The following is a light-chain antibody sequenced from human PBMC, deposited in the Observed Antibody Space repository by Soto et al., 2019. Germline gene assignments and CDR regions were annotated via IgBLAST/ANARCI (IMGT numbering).Light chain of an antibody. CDR2: GAS. J-gene: IGKJ1*01. Sequence: EIVMTQSPATLSVSPGERATLSCRASQSVGSKLIWYQHRPGQAPRLLIYGASARATGIPARFSGSGSGTDFTLTISRLEPEDFAVYYCQQYGSLSWTFGQGTKVEIK. CDR3: QQYGSLSWT. CDR1: QSVGSK. V-gene: IGKV3-15*01.